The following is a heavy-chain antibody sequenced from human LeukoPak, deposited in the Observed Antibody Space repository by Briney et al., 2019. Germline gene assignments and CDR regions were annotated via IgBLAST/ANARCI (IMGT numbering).Heavy chain of an antibody. CDR1: GGSISSYY. Sequence: SETLSLTCTVSGGSISSYYWNWIRQPPGKGLEWIAYIYYSRSTNYNPSLKSRVTISVDTSKNQFSLKLSSVTAADTAVYYCARGRGMITFGGVAPYYMDVWGKGTTVTISS. D-gene: IGHD3-16*01. CDR3: ARGRGMITFGGVAPYYMDV. CDR2: IYYSRST. J-gene: IGHJ6*03. V-gene: IGHV4-59*12.